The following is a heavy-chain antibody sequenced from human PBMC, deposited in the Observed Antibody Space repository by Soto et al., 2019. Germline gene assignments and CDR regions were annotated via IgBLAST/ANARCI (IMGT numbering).Heavy chain of an antibody. V-gene: IGHV3-66*01. D-gene: IGHD2-21*01. CDR3: ARASGPGVKPVWFDP. CDR2: IYSGGST. CDR1: GFTVSSSY. J-gene: IGHJ5*02. Sequence: EVQVVESGGGLVQPGGSLRLSCAASGFTVSSSYMGWVRQSPGKGLDYVSLIYSGGSTNYADSVKGRFTISRDNSKNMLYLQMDSLRAEDTAVYYCARASGPGVKPVWFDPWCQGTLVTVSS.